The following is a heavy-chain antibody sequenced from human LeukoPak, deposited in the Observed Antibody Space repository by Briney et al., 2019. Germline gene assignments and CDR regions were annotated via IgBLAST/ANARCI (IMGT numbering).Heavy chain of an antibody. V-gene: IGHV3-73*01. Sequence: GGSLRLSCAASGFTFSGSAMHWVRQASGKGLEWVGRIRSKANSYATAYAASVKGRFTISRDDSKNTAYLQMNSLKTEDTAVYYCTRQAGVSAAGAIDFDYWGQGTLVTVSS. J-gene: IGHJ4*02. CDR3: TRQAGVSAAGAIDFDY. D-gene: IGHD6-13*01. CDR2: IRSKANSYAT. CDR1: GFTFSGSA.